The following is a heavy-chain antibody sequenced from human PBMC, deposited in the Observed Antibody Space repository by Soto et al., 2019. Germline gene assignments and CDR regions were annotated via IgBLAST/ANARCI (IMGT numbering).Heavy chain of an antibody. CDR1: GYTFTSYG. J-gene: IGHJ6*04. V-gene: IGHV1-18*01. Sequence: ASVKVSCKASGYTFTSYGISWVRQAPGQGLEWMGWISAYNGNTNYAQKLQGRVTMTTDTSTSTAYMELRSLRSDDTAVYYCARGVDVVVPAVQIFEYYYYYYGMDVWGKGTTVTVAS. CDR2: ISAYNGNT. D-gene: IGHD2-2*01. CDR3: ARGVDVVVPAVQIFEYYYYYYGMDV.